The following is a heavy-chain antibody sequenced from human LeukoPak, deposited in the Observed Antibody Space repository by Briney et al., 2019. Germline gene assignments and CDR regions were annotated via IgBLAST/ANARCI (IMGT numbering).Heavy chain of an antibody. J-gene: IGHJ4*02. D-gene: IGHD3-10*01. CDR1: GYTLTELS. Sequence: ASVKVSCKVSGYTLTELSMHWVRQAPGKGLEWMGGFDPEDGETIYAQKFQGRVTMTEDTSTDTAYMELSSLRSEDTAVYYYATDRPRNYGSGSYYSFDYWGQGTLVTVSS. V-gene: IGHV1-24*01. CDR3: ATDRPRNYGSGSYYSFDY. CDR2: FDPEDGET.